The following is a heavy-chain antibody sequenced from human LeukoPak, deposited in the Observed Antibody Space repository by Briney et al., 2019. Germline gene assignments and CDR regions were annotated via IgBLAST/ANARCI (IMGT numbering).Heavy chain of an antibody. CDR3: ARGSPPAASDY. CDR2: IYSGGST. J-gene: IGHJ4*02. CDR1: GFTVSSNY. D-gene: IGHD2-2*01. V-gene: IGHV3-53*01. Sequence: GGSLRLSCAASGFTVSSNYMSWVRQAPGTGLEWVSVIYSGGSTYYADSVKGRFTISRDNSKNTLYLQMNSLRAEDTAVYYCARGSPPAASDYWGQGTLVTVSS.